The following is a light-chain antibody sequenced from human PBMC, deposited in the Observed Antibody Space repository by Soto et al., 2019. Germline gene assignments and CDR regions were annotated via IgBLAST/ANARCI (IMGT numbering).Light chain of an antibody. J-gene: IGLJ2*01. CDR2: SNI. V-gene: IGLV1-44*01. CDR1: SSNIGAGYD. Sequence: QSVLTQPPSVSGAPGQRVTISCTGSSSNIGAGYDVHWYQQLPGTAPKLLIYSNIQRPSGVPDRFSGSKSGTSASLAISGLQSEDEADYYCAAWDDSLNGRVFGGGTKLTVL. CDR3: AAWDDSLNGRV.